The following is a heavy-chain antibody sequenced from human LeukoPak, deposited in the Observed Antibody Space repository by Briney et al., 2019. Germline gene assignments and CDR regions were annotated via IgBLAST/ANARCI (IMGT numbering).Heavy chain of an antibody. CDR3: ARTLAQWRLHLYFDY. V-gene: IGHV1-18*01. J-gene: IGHJ4*02. CDR1: GYTFTSYG. D-gene: IGHD6-19*01. CDR2: ISAYNGNT. Sequence: ASVKVSCKASGYTFTSYGISWVRQAPGQGLEWMGWISAYNGNTNYAQKLQGRVTMTTDTSTSTAYMELRSLRSDDTAVYYCARTLAQWRLHLYFDYWGQGTLVTVSS.